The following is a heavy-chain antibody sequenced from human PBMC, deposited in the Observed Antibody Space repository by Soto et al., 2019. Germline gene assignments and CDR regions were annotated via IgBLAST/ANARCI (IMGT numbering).Heavy chain of an antibody. CDR2: IYWNDDK. V-gene: IGHV2-5*01. CDR1: GFSLSTSGLG. J-gene: IGHJ4*02. D-gene: IGHD6-19*01. Sequence: QITLKESGPTLVRPAQTLTLTCTFSGFSLSTSGLGVGWIRQPPGKALEWLALIYWNDDKRYSPSLKARLTITKDTSTNQVVLTMTKMDPVDTATYYCAHRPSGWYFFDYWGQGTLVTVSS. CDR3: AHRPSGWYFFDY.